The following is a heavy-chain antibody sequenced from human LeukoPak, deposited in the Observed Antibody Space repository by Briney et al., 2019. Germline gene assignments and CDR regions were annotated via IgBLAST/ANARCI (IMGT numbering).Heavy chain of an antibody. Sequence: SQTLSLTCAIYGDSVSSNNGAWNWIRQSPSRGLEWLGRTYYRSKWYNNYAGSLMSRITISQDTSKNQFSLQLYSVTPEDTAVYYCARDVGTTGWHTFDYWGQGTLVTVSS. D-gene: IGHD3-9*01. CDR3: ARDVGTTGWHTFDY. V-gene: IGHV6-1*01. J-gene: IGHJ4*02. CDR2: TYYRSKWYN. CDR1: GDSVSSNNGA.